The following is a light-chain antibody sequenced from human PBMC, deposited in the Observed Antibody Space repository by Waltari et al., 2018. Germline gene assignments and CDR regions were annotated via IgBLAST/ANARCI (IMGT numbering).Light chain of an antibody. Sequence: QSALTQPASVSASPGQSITISCTGTSSDVGAYNYVSWYQQHPGKTPKLIIYDVRIRPSGVSNRFSVSKSGNTASLTISGLQADDEADYYCSSSTSSTTRVFGGGTRLTVL. J-gene: IGLJ3*02. V-gene: IGLV2-14*03. CDR3: SSSTSSTTRV. CDR2: DVR. CDR1: SSDVGAYNY.